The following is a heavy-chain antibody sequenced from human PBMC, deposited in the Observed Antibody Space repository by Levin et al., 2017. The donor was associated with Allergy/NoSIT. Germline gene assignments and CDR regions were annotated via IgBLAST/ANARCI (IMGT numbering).Heavy chain of an antibody. CDR3: AKDRTRCSSTSCYVTGINWFDP. CDR1: GFTFSSYA. V-gene: IGHV3-23*01. Sequence: GGSLRLSCAASGFTFSSYAMSWVRQAPGKGLEWVSAISGSGGSTYYADSVKGRFTISRDNSKNTLYLQMNSLRAEDTAVYYCAKDRTRCSSTSCYVTGINWFDPWGQGTLVTVSS. D-gene: IGHD2-2*01. J-gene: IGHJ5*02. CDR2: ISGSGGST.